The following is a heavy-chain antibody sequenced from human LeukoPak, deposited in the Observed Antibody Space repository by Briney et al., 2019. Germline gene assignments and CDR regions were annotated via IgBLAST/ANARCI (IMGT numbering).Heavy chain of an antibody. CDR2: TSSSSSIK. Sequence: GGSLRLSCAASGFTFSSYSMNWVRQAPGKGLEWVSYTSSSSSIKYNADSVKGRFTISRDNAKNSLYLQMNSLRAEDTAVYYCARYTPEGTGTFWNYYYGMDVWGQGTTVTVSS. CDR1: GFTFSSYS. J-gene: IGHJ6*02. D-gene: IGHD1-1*01. V-gene: IGHV3-48*01. CDR3: ARYTPEGTGTFWNYYYGMDV.